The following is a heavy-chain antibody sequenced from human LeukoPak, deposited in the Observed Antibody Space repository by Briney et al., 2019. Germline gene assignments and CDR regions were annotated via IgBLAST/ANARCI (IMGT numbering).Heavy chain of an antibody. V-gene: IGHV1-18*01. CDR2: ISAYNGNT. J-gene: IGHJ5*02. Sequence: ASVKVSCKASGYTFTSYGISWVRQAPGQGLEWMGWISAYNGNTNYAQKFQGRVTMTEDTSTDTAYMELSSLRSEDTAVYYCATVIDYYDSSGYLAWGQGTLVTVSS. CDR1: GYTFTSYG. D-gene: IGHD3-22*01. CDR3: ATVIDYYDSSGYLA.